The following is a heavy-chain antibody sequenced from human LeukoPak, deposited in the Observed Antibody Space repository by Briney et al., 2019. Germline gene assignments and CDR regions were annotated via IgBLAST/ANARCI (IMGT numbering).Heavy chain of an antibody. CDR3: ASLIYFTWDDAFDI. CDR2: IYSGGST. V-gene: IGHV3-66*01. CDR1: GFTVSSNY. Sequence: GGSLRLSCAASGFTVSSNYMNWVRQAPGKGLEWVSVIYSGGSTYYADSVKGRFTISRDNSKNTLYLQMNSLRAEDTAVYYCASLIYFTWDDAFDIWGQGTMVTVSS. D-gene: IGHD1-26*01. J-gene: IGHJ3*02.